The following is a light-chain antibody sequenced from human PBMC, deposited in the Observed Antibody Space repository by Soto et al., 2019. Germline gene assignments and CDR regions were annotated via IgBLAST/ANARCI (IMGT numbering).Light chain of an antibody. V-gene: IGKV3-15*01. J-gene: IGKJ4*01. CDR3: QQFNNWPLT. CDR2: AVS. CDR1: QSVSNN. Sequence: EIVMTQSPAILSVSPGERATLSCRASQSVSNNLAWYQQKPGQAPRLLIYAVSARATGIPARFSGSGSGTEFTLTISSLQSEDFAVYYCQQFNNWPLTFGGGTKVEIK.